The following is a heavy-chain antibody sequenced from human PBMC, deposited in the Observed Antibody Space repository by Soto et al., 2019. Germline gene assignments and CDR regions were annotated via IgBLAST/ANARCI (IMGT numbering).Heavy chain of an antibody. CDR1: GGSISSGGYY. V-gene: IGHV4-31*03. J-gene: IGHJ6*02. CDR3: ARERSSRLHYYYYYGMDV. Sequence: QVQLQESGPGLVKPSQTLSLTCTVSGGSISSGGYYWSWIRQHPGKGLEWIGYIYYSGSTYYNPSLKSRVTISVDTSKNQFSLKLSSVTAADTAVYYCARERSSRLHYYYYYGMDVWGQGTTVTVSS. D-gene: IGHD3-16*01. CDR2: IYYSGST.